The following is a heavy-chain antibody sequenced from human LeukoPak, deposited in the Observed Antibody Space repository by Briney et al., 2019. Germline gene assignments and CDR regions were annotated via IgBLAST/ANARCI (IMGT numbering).Heavy chain of an antibody. Sequence: PGGSLRLSCAASGFPFSSHAMTSVRQAPGKGLEWVSSISSSSNFIYYADSVKGRFTISRDNAKNSLYLQMNSLRAEDTAVYYCARAISDYDASDIGGQGTMVTVSS. CDR2: ISSSSNFI. J-gene: IGHJ3*02. D-gene: IGHD4-17*01. CDR1: GFPFSSHA. V-gene: IGHV3-21*01. CDR3: ARAISDYDASDI.